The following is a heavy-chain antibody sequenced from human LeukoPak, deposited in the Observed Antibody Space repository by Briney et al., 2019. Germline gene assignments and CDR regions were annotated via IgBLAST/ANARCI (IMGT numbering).Heavy chain of an antibody. CDR3: ARGYYDFWCGYLIAFDI. CDR1: GYTFTSYG. CDR2: ISAYNGNT. V-gene: IGHV1-18*01. Sequence: ASVKASCKASGYTFTSYGISWVRQAPGQGLEWMGWISAYNGNTNYAQKLQGRVTMTTDTSTSTAYMELRSLRSDDTAVYYCARGYYDFWCGYLIAFDIWGQGTMVTVSS. D-gene: IGHD3-3*01. J-gene: IGHJ3*02.